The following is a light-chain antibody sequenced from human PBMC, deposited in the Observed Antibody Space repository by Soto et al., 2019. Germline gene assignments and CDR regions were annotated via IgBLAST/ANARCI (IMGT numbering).Light chain of an antibody. CDR3: SSYTTTNSYV. CDR2: EVT. Sequence: QSVLTQPASVSGSPGQSITISCTVTSSDVGGYNYVSWYQQHPGKAPKLMIYEVTNRPSGISNRFSGSKSGNTASLTISGLQVDDEADYYCSSYTTTNSYVFGTATKVTVL. CDR1: SSDVGGYNY. J-gene: IGLJ1*01. V-gene: IGLV2-14*01.